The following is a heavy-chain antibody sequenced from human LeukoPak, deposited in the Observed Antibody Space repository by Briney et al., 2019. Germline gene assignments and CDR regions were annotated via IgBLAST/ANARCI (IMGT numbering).Heavy chain of an antibody. J-gene: IGHJ6*03. Sequence: GGSLRLSCAASGFTFNTYGMHWVRQAPGKGLEWVSFIRYDGSNECYADSVKGRFTISRDNSKNTLYLQMNSLRPEDTAVYYCAKEGYYYLDVWGKGTTVTISS. V-gene: IGHV3-30*02. CDR1: GFTFNTYG. CDR2: IRYDGSNE. CDR3: AKEGYYYLDV.